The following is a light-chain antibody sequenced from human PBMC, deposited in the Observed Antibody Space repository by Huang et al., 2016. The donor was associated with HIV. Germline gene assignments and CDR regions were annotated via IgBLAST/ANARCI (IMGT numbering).Light chain of an antibody. V-gene: IGKV3-20*01. CDR3: QQYGSTLT. Sequence: EIVLTQSPGTLSLSPGERATLSCRATQSVSNYLAWDQQKPGQAPRLLISGASSRATGIPDRFSGSGSGTDFTLTITRLEPEDFAVYYCQQYGSTLTFGPGTKVDIK. J-gene: IGKJ3*01. CDR2: GAS. CDR1: QSVSNY.